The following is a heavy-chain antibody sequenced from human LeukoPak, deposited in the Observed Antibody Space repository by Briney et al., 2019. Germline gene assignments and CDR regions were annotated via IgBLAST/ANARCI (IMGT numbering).Heavy chain of an antibody. CDR1: GFTFSSYA. V-gene: IGHV3-23*01. CDR2: ISGSGGST. Sequence: PGGSLRLSCAASGFTFSSYAMSWVRQAPGKGLEWVSAISGSGGSTYYADSVKGRFTISRDNSKNTLYLQMNSLRAEDTAVYYCAKGSYDSSGYYGYYYYGMDVWGQGTTVTVSS. J-gene: IGHJ6*02. D-gene: IGHD3-22*01. CDR3: AKGSYDSSGYYGYYYYGMDV.